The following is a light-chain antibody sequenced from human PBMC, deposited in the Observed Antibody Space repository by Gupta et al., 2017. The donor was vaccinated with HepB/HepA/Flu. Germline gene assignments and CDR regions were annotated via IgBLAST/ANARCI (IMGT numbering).Light chain of an antibody. J-gene: IGKJ5*01. CDR3: QQYYNWPIT. Sequence: EIVMTQSPATLSVSPGERATLSCRASQSVSSNLAWYQQKPGQAPRLLIYGASTRATGIPARFSGSGSGTEFTLTISSLQSEDFAVYYGQQYYNWPITFGQGTRLEIK. CDR2: GAS. V-gene: IGKV3-15*01. CDR1: QSVSSN.